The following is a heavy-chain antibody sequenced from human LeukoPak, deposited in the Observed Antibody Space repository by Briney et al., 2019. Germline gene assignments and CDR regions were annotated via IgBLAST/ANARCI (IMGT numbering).Heavy chain of an antibody. CDR3: AGGAAKYRRRWYFNAFYI. J-gene: IGHJ3*02. CDR2: IYYSGST. Sequence: KPSETLSLTCTVSGGSISSYYWSWIRQPPGKGLEWIGYIYYSGSTNYNPSLKSRVTISVDTSKNQFSLKLSSVTAPDTAVYYCAGGAAKYRRRWYFNAFYIWGQGTNVTGSS. V-gene: IGHV4-59*01. CDR1: GGSISSYY. D-gene: IGHD6-13*01.